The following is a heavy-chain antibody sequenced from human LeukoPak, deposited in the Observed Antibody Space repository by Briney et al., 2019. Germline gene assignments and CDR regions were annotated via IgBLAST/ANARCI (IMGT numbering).Heavy chain of an antibody. CDR3: ARSSMGEIANLDY. V-gene: IGHV4-39*07. CDR1: GGSISSYY. J-gene: IGHJ4*02. CDR2: IYYSGST. Sequence: SETLSLTCTVSGGSISSYYWGWIRQPPGEGLEWIGSIYYSGSTYYNPSLKSRVTISVDTSKNQFSLKLSSVTAADTAVYYCARSSMGEIANLDYWGQGTLVTVSS. D-gene: IGHD3-16*01.